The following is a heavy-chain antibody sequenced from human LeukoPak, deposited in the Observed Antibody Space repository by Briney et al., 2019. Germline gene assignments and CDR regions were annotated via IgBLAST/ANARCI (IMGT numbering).Heavy chain of an antibody. V-gene: IGHV4-34*01. J-gene: IGHJ5*02. CDR1: GGSISGYY. D-gene: IGHD2-2*01. Sequence: PSETLSLTCTVSGGSISGYYWSWIRQPPGKGLEWIGEINHSGSTNYNPSLKSRVTISIDTSKNQFSLKLSSVTAADTAVYYCARAEPYCSSTSCPNYNWFDPWGQGTLVTVSS. CDR2: INHSGST. CDR3: ARAEPYCSSTSCPNYNWFDP.